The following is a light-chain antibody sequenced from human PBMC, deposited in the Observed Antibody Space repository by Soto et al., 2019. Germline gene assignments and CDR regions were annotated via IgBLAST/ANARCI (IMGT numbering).Light chain of an antibody. CDR1: QSVSSG. CDR3: QQDNIRPPVT. J-gene: IGKJ5*01. CDR2: DAS. V-gene: IGKV3-15*01. Sequence: EIVMTQSPATLSVSPGERGTLYCRSSQSVSSGLAWYQQKPGQSPRLLIYDASTRATGIPARFSGSGSGTDFTLTISSLQSEDFAFYYCQQDNIRPPVTFGQGTRLEIE.